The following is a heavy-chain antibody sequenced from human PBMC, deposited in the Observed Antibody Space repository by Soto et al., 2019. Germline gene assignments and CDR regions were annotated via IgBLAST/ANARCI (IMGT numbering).Heavy chain of an antibody. J-gene: IGHJ4*01. V-gene: IGHV1-69*05. CDR1: GGTFSSYA. CDR2: IIPIFGTA. Sequence: SVKVSCKASGGTFSSYAISWVRQAPGQGLEWMGGIIPIFGTANYAQKFQGRVTITTDTSTSTAYMELSSLRSEDTAVYYCAKDNPSYDYLTSGPLDYWGPGTLVTVSS. CDR3: AKDNPSYDYLTSGPLDY. D-gene: IGHD3-22*01.